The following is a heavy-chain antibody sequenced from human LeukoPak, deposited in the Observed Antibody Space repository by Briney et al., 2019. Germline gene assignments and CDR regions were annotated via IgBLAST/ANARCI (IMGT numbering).Heavy chain of an antibody. CDR2: IYPYSGDT. J-gene: IGHJ3*02. Sequence: ASVRVSCKASGYTCTGYYILWVRQAPGQGLEWMGWIYPYSGDTNYAQNFQGRVTMTRDTSISTAYMELSSLKSDDTAVYYCARDRNSGSSTDIWGQGTMLTVSS. CDR1: GYTCTGYY. D-gene: IGHD6-6*01. CDR3: ARDRNSGSSTDI. V-gene: IGHV1-2*02.